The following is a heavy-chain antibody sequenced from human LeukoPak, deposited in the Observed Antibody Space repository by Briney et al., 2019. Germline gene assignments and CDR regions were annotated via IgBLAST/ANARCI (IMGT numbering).Heavy chain of an antibody. CDR2: ISAYNGNT. D-gene: IGHD6-13*01. CDR3: ARNKLVPNYYYYYGMDV. V-gene: IGHV1-18*01. CDR1: GYTFTSYG. Sequence: ASVKVSCKASGYTFTSYGISWVRQAPGQGLEWMGWISAYNGNTNYAQELQRRVTMTTDTSKSTAYMELRSLRSDDTAVYYCARNKLVPNYYYYYGMDVWDQGTTVTVSS. J-gene: IGHJ6*02.